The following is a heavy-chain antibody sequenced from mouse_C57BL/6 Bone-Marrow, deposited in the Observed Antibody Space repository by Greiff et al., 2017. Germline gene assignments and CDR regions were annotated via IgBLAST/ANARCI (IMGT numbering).Heavy chain of an antibody. Sequence: QVQLKQPGAELVKPGASVKLSCKASGYTFTSYWMHWVKQRPGRGIEWIGRIDPNSGGTKYMEKFKSKATLTVDKPASTAYMQLSSLTSEDSEVYYCARSSKSWGAFAYWGKGTLVTVSA. V-gene: IGHV1-72*01. CDR3: ARSSKSWGAFAY. CDR2: IDPNSGGT. D-gene: IGHD4-1*01. CDR1: GYTFTSYW. J-gene: IGHJ3*01.